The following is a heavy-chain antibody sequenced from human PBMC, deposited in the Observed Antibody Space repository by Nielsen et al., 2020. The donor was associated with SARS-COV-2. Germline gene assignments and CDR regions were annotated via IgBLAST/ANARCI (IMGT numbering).Heavy chain of an antibody. Sequence: SETLSLTCTVSGDSIGSYYWNWIRQPPGKGLEWIGFTYHSGSTNYNPSLKSRVTISVDTSKNQFSLKLSSVTAADTAVYYCARGDVGGWGGYFDYWGQGTLVTVSS. J-gene: IGHJ4*02. V-gene: IGHV4-59*01. CDR1: GDSIGSYY. CDR2: TYHSGST. CDR3: ARGDVGGWGGYFDY. D-gene: IGHD6-19*01.